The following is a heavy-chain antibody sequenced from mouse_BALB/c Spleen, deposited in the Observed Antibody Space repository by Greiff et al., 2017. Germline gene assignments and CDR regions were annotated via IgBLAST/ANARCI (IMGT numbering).Heavy chain of an antibody. CDR2: IWGDGST. CDR1: GFSLTGYG. J-gene: IGHJ4*01. V-gene: IGHV2-6-7*01. CDR3: ARYYRPYYYAMDY. D-gene: IGHD2-14*01. Sequence: QVQLKESGPGLVAPSQSLSITCTVSGFSLTGYGVNWVRQPPGKGLEWLGMIWGDGSTDYNSALKSRLSISKDNSKSQVFLKMNSLQTDDTARYYCARYYRPYYYAMDYWGQGTSVTVSS.